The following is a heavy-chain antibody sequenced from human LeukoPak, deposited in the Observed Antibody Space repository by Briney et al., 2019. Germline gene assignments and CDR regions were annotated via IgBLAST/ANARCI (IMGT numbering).Heavy chain of an antibody. CDR1: GGSFSGYY. V-gene: IGHV4-34*01. CDR2: INHSGGT. J-gene: IGHJ2*01. Sequence: SETLSLTCAVYGGSFSGYYWSWIRQPPGKGLEWIGEINHSGGTTYNPSLKSRVTISVDTSRSQFSLKLSSVTAADTAVYYCARRLDLWGRGTLVTVSS. CDR3: ARRLDL.